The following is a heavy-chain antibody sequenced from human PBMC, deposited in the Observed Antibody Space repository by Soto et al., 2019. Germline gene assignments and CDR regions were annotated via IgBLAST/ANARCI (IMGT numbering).Heavy chain of an antibody. V-gene: IGHV4-59*01. CDR1: GGSISSYY. Sequence: QVQLQESGPGLVKPSETLSLTCTVSGGSISSYYWSWIRQPPGKGLEWIGYIYYSGSTNYNPSLKSRVTISVDTSKNQFSLKLSSVTAADTAVYYCARGRQVLLWFGEMDYWGQGTLVTVSS. CDR3: ARGRQVLLWFGEMDY. D-gene: IGHD3-10*01. CDR2: IYYSGST. J-gene: IGHJ4*02.